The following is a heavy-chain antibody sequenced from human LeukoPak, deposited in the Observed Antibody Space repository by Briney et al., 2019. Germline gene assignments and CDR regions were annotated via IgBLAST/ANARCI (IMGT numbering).Heavy chain of an antibody. V-gene: IGHV1-46*01. CDR2: INPSGGST. CDR3: ARGSSAMVTMDV. J-gene: IGHJ6*04. Sequence: ASVKVSCKASGYTFTSYYMHWLRQAPGQGLEWMGIINPSGGSTSYAQRIQGRVTMTRDTSASTVYMELSSLRSEDTAVYYCARGSSAMVTMDVWGKGTTVTVSS. D-gene: IGHD5-18*01. CDR1: GYTFTSYY.